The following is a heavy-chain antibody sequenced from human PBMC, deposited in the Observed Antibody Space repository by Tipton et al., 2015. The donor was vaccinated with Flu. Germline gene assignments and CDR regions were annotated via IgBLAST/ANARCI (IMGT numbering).Heavy chain of an antibody. V-gene: IGHV4-34*01. CDR3: ARGSGSANAYLDF. D-gene: IGHD6-19*01. J-gene: IGHJ4*02. CDR2: INHSGST. Sequence: TLSLTCAVYGGSFSGYFWTWIRQPPGKGLEWIGEINHSGSTSYNPSLKSRVTISVDTSKNQFSLKVTSLTAADTAVYYCARGSGSANAYLDFWGQGTLVTVSS. CDR1: GGSFSGYF.